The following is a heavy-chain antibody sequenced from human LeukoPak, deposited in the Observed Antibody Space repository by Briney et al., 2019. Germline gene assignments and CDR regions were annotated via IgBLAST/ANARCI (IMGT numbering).Heavy chain of an antibody. CDR3: ARDGSAVDAFDI. J-gene: IGHJ3*02. CDR1: GGSISSYY. D-gene: IGHD3-10*01. V-gene: IGHV4-59*01. CDR2: IYYSGST. Sequence: SETLSLTCTVSGGSISSYYWSWIRQPPGKGLEWIGYIYYSGSTNYNPSLKSRVTISVDTSKNQFSLKLSSVTAADTAAYYCARDGSAVDAFDIWGQGTMVTVSS.